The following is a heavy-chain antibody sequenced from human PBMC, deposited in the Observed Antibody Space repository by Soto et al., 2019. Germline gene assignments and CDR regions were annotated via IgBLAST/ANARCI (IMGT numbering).Heavy chain of an antibody. CDR1: GFTFIKYA. D-gene: IGHD3-9*01. CDR3: GKGNEEFRYYFSG. Sequence: GRALILSCSFSGFTFIKYAMHLVRQAPGKGLEYVSGITSEGDRTWHADSVKDRFTISRDNSKNTLFLQMSSLRVEDTAIYFWGKGNEEFRYYFSGWGPG. CDR2: ITSEGDRT. V-gene: IGHV3-64D*06. J-gene: IGHJ2*01.